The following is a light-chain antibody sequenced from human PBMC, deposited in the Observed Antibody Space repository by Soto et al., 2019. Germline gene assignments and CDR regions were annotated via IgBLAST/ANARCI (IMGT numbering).Light chain of an antibody. CDR1: QTISSW. V-gene: IGKV1-12*01. J-gene: IGKJ5*01. CDR2: AAS. CDR3: QQTNSFPIT. Sequence: DIQLTQSPSTLSGSVGDRVTITCRASQTISSWLAWYQQKPGKAPKLLIYAASSLQSGVPSRFSGSGSGTHFTLTISSLQPEDFATYYCQQTNSFPITFGQGTRLEIK.